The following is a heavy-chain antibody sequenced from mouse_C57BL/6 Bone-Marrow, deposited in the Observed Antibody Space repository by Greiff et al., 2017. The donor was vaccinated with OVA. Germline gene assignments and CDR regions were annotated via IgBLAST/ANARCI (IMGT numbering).Heavy chain of an antibody. D-gene: IGHD1-1*01. J-gene: IGHJ2*01. CDR2: IHPNSGST. CDR3: APLTTVVAPDY. CDR1: GYTFTSYW. Sequence: VQLQQSGAELVKPGASVKLSCKASGYTFTSYWMHWVKQRPGQGLEWIGMIHPNSGSTNYNEKFKSKATLTVDKSSSTAYMQLSSLTSEDSAVYYCAPLTTVVAPDYWGQGTTLTVSS. V-gene: IGHV1-64*01.